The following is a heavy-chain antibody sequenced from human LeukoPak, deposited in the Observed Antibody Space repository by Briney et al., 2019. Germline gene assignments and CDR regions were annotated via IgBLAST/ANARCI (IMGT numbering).Heavy chain of an antibody. D-gene: IGHD1-26*01. J-gene: IGHJ4*02. CDR3: AKAPGGRFDY. V-gene: IGHV3-23*01. CDR1: GFTFSSSA. CDR2: ISGSGGST. Sequence: GGSLRLSCAASGFTFSSSAMSWVRQAPGKGLEWVSSISGSGGSTHYADSVKGRFTISRDNSKNTLYLQVNSLRAEDTAIYYCAKAPGGRFDYWGQGTLVTVSS.